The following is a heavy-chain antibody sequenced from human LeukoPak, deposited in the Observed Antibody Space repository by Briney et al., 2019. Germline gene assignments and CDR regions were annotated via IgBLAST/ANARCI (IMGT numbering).Heavy chain of an antibody. D-gene: IGHD1-26*01. Sequence: PSETLSLTCTVSGGSISGNYWSWIRQPPRQGLEWIAYIHSSGYTNYNPSLKSRVTISVDTSNNQFSLKVTSGTAADTAMYYCTKRQGPTSGSYDYFDPWGQGALVTVSS. CDR3: TKRQGPTSGSYDYFDP. CDR1: GGSISGNY. J-gene: IGHJ5*02. CDR2: IHSSGYT. V-gene: IGHV4-4*09.